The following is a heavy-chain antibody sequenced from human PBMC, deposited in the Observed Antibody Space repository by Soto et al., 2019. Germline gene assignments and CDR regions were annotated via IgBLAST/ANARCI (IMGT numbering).Heavy chain of an antibody. V-gene: IGHV1-69*13. CDR1: GGTFSSYA. J-gene: IGHJ5*02. D-gene: IGHD3-22*01. Sequence: SVKVSCKASGGTFSSYAISWVRQAPGQGLEWMGGIIPIFGTANYAQKFQGRVTITADESTSTAYMELSSLRSEDTAVYYCARDADYYDSSGYYRKKYNWFDPWGQGTLVTVSS. CDR2: IIPIFGTA. CDR3: ARDADYYDSSGYYRKKYNWFDP.